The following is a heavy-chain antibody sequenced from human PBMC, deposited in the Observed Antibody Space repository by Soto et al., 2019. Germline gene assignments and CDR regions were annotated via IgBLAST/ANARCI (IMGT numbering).Heavy chain of an antibody. D-gene: IGHD2-2*01. CDR2: ISAYNGNT. J-gene: IGHJ6*03. CDR3: ARKHNQLQNKYYYYYMDV. CDR1: GYTFTSYG. V-gene: IGHV1-18*01. Sequence: ASAKVSCKASGYTFTSYGISWVRQAPGQGLEWMGWISAYNGNTNYAQKLQGRVTMTTDTSTSTAYMELRSLRSDDTAVYYCARKHNQLQNKYYYYYMDVWGKGTTVTVSS.